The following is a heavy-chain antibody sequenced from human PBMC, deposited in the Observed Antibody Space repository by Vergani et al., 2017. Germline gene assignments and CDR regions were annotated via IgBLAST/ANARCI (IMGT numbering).Heavy chain of an antibody. J-gene: IGHJ2*01. V-gene: IGHV4-4*07. CDR1: GGSISSYY. CDR3: ARQGISGWYWGGVYSGYFDL. CDR2: IYTSGST. D-gene: IGHD6-19*01. Sequence: QVQLQESGPGLVKPSETLSLTCTVSGGSISSYYWSWIRQPAGKGLEWIGRIYTSGSTNYNPSLKSRVTISVDTSKNQFSLKLSAVTAADTAVYYCARQGISGWYWGGVYSGYFDLWGRGTLVTVSS.